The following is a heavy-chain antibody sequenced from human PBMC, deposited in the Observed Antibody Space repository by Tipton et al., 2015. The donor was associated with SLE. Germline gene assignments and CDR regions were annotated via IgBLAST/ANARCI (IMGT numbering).Heavy chain of an antibody. D-gene: IGHD1-26*01. Sequence: TLSLTCTVSGDSISSTVDYWTWIRQPAGKGLEGIGRIYNSGSAHYSPSLKSRVTISLDSSKNQISLTLTSVTAADTAVYYCARVGAPISAFDIWGQGTMVIVSS. CDR3: ARVGAPISAFDI. J-gene: IGHJ3*02. CDR2: IYNSGSA. CDR1: GDSISSTVDY. V-gene: IGHV4-61*02.